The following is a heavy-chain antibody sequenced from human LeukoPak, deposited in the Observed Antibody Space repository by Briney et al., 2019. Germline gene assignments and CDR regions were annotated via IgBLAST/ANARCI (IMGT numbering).Heavy chain of an antibody. CDR3: ASRGYYGDSYYYYYMDV. J-gene: IGHJ6*03. CDR2: IYYSGST. Sequence: PSETLSLTCTVSGGSISSYYWSWIRQPPGKGLEWIGYIYYSGSTNYNPSLKSRVTISVDTSKNQFSLKLSSVTAADTAVYYCASRGYYGDSYYYYYMDVSGKGTTVTVSS. CDR1: GGSISSYY. V-gene: IGHV4-59*01. D-gene: IGHD4-17*01.